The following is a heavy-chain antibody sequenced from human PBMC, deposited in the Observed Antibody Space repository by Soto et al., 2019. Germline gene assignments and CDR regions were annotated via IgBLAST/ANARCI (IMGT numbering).Heavy chain of an antibody. V-gene: IGHV3-30-3*02. Sequence: QVQLVESGGAVVQPGRSLRLSCAASGFTFSDHALQWVRQAPGKGLEWVAVISYDGGTQDYADSVRGRFTISRDKSKDTVYLQMNSLRVEDTAVYYCAKPPVTTASYYYQDMDVWGQGTTVTVSS. CDR3: AKPPVTTASYYYQDMDV. J-gene: IGHJ6*02. D-gene: IGHD4-4*01. CDR2: ISYDGGTQ. CDR1: GFTFSDHA.